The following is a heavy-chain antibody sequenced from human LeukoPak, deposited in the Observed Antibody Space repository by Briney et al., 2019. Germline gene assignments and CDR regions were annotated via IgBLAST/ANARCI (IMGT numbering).Heavy chain of an antibody. CDR2: ISSSSSYI. CDR1: GFTFSSYS. Sequence: PGGTLRLSCAASGFTFSSYSMNWVRQAPGKGLEWVSSISSSSSYICYADSVKGRFTISRDNAKNSLYLQMNSLRAEDTAVYYCAREEYYGSSSTGSFCFDYWGQGTLVTVSS. J-gene: IGHJ4*02. CDR3: AREEYYGSSSTGSFCFDY. V-gene: IGHV3-21*01. D-gene: IGHD3-10*01.